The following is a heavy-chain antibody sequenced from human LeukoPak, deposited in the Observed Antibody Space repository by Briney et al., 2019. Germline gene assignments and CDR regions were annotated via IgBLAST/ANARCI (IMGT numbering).Heavy chain of an antibody. Sequence: GGSLRLSCAASGFTFDDYAMHSVRQAPGKGLEWVSGILRNSGSIGYADSVKGRFTISRDDAKNSLYLQMNSLRAEDTALYYCVKDGGRDTAAAYYWGQGTLVPVSS. D-gene: IGHD6-13*01. CDR3: VKDGGRDTAAAYY. CDR1: GFTFDDYA. J-gene: IGHJ4*02. CDR2: ILRNSGSI. V-gene: IGHV3-9*01.